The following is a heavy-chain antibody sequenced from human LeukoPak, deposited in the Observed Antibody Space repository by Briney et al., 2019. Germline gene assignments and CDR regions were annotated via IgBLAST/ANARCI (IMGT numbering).Heavy chain of an antibody. D-gene: IGHD3-16*01. CDR3: ARLKLGAYFDL. J-gene: IGHJ2*01. CDR2: INHSGST. CDR1: GGSFSGYY. Sequence: PSETLSLTCAVYGGSFSGYYWSWIRQPPGKGLEWIGEINHSGSTNYNPSPKSRVTISVDTSKNQCSLKLTSVSAADTAVYYCARLKLGAYFDLWGRGTLVTVSS. V-gene: IGHV4-34*01.